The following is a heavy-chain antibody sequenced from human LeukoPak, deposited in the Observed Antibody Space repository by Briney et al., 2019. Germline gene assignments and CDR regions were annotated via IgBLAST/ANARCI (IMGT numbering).Heavy chain of an antibody. Sequence: KPSETLSLTCTVSGASISTYFWGWIRQPAGKRMEWIGRVYASATTYYNPSLRSRVTLSIDTSKNQFSLSLNSVTAADTAVYYCAKTHCGGGSCDKFDSWGQGILVTVSS. CDR3: AKTHCGGGSCDKFDS. CDR2: VYASATT. V-gene: IGHV4-4*07. D-gene: IGHD2-21*01. CDR1: GASISTYF. J-gene: IGHJ5*01.